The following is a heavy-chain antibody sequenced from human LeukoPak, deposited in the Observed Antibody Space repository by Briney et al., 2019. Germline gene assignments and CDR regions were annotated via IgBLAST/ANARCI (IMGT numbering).Heavy chain of an antibody. CDR3: ARDHVITFGGVIVWYYFDY. CDR2: IIPIFGTA. J-gene: IGHJ4*02. D-gene: IGHD3-16*02. V-gene: IGHV1-69*06. Sequence: SVKVSCKASGGTFSSYAISWVRQAPGQGLEWMGGIIPIFGTANYAQKFQGRVTITADRSTSTAYMELSSLRSEDTAVYYCARDHVITFGGVIVWYYFDYWGQGTLVTVSS. CDR1: GGTFSSYA.